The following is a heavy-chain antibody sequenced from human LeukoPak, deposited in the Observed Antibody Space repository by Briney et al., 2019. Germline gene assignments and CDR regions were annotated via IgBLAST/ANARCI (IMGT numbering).Heavy chain of an antibody. V-gene: IGHV3-23*01. CDR1: GFTFSSYA. Sequence: GGSLRLSCAASGFTFSSYAMSWVRQAPGKGLEWVSAISGSGGSTYYADSVKGRFTISRGNSKNTLYLQMNSLRAEDTAVYYCASKGAFGGVIAPYYFDYWGQGTLVTVSS. CDR2: ISGSGGST. D-gene: IGHD3-16*02. CDR3: ASKGAFGGVIAPYYFDY. J-gene: IGHJ4*02.